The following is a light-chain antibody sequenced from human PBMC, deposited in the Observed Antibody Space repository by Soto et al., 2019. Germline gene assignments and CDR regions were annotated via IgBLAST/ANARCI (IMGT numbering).Light chain of an antibody. Sequence: QLTQSPSSLSASVGDRVTITCRASQDISRYLAWYQQRAGKAPKLLIYGASTLQSGVPSRFSGSGSGTEFTLTISSLQPEDFATYHCQKLQRTPCTFGPGTKVDV. V-gene: IGKV1-9*01. J-gene: IGKJ3*01. CDR2: GAS. CDR1: QDISRY. CDR3: QKLQRTPCT.